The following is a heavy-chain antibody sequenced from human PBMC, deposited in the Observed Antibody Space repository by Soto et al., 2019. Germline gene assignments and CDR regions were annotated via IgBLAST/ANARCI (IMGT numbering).Heavy chain of an antibody. V-gene: IGHV1-58*01. CDR2: IVVGSGNT. CDR3: ARDHGCSSTSCYTPYYYYGMDV. J-gene: IGHJ6*02. Sequence: GASVKVSCKASGFTFTSSAVQWVRQARGQRLEWIGWIVVGSGNTNYAQKFQERVTITRDMSTSTAYMELSSLRSEDTAVYYCARDHGCSSTSCYTPYYYYGMDVWGQGTTVTVSS. D-gene: IGHD2-2*02. CDR1: GFTFTSSA.